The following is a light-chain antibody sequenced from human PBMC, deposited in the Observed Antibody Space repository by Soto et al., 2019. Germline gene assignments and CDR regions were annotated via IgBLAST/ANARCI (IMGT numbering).Light chain of an antibody. Sequence: DIRMTQAPSSLSAAVGDRVTITCRASQNIDRHLHWYQQRPWKAPNLLLSHASSLQSGVTSRFSGSGSGTDFPLTIISLQREDFATYYFQQSHITQYSFGQGNTLAIK. CDR1: QNIDRH. CDR3: QQSHITQYS. J-gene: IGKJ2*03. V-gene: IGKV1-39*01. CDR2: HAS.